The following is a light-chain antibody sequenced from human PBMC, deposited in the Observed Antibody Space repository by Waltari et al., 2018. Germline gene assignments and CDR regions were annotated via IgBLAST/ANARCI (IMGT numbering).Light chain of an antibody. CDR1: SSNIGADYL. CDR3: QSYDRLSASVV. CDR2: NNI. J-gene: IGLJ2*01. V-gene: IGLV1-40*01. Sequence: QSVLTQPPSVSGAPGQRVTIPCTGSSSNIGADYLVTGYQPLPGMAPQPLIYNNINRPSGVPDRFSGSKSGASASLSITGLQAEDEGDYHCQSYDRLSASVVFGGGTKLTVL.